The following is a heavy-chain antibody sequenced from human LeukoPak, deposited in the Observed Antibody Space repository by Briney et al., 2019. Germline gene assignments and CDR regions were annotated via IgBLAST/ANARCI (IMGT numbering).Heavy chain of an antibody. Sequence: GGSLRLSCAASGFTFSSYSMNWVRRAPGKGLEWVSSISSSSSYIYYADSVKGRFTISRDNAKNSLYLQMNSLRAEDTAVYYCARGVIAAAAYYYGMVVWGKGTTVTVSS. V-gene: IGHV3-21*01. CDR2: ISSSSSYI. CDR1: GFTFSSYS. J-gene: IGHJ6*04. D-gene: IGHD6-13*01. CDR3: ARGVIAAAAYYYGMVV.